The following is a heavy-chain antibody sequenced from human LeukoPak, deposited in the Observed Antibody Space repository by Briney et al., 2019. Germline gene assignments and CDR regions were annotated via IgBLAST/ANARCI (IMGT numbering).Heavy chain of an antibody. J-gene: IGHJ4*02. V-gene: IGHV3-48*03. Sequence: GGSLRLSCAASGFTFSSYEMNWVRQAPGKGLEWVSYISSSGSTIYYADSVKGRFTISRDNAKNSLYLQMSSLRAEDTAVYYCVRGVAAVAGVFDYWGQGTLVTVSS. CDR3: VRGVAAVAGVFDY. D-gene: IGHD6-19*01. CDR1: GFTFSSYE. CDR2: ISSSGSTI.